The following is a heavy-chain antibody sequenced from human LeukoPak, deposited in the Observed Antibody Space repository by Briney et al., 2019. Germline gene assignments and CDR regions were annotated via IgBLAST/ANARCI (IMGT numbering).Heavy chain of an antibody. Sequence: GGSLRLSCAASGFTFSDYYMSWIRQAPGKGLEWVSYISSSGSTIYYAGSVKGRFTISRDDSRNTLSLQMNSLRVEDTAVYYCAKEPGAYYYDSSGHYFDYWGQGTLVTVSS. CDR3: AKEPGAYYYDSSGHYFDY. CDR1: GFTFSDYY. V-gene: IGHV3-11*01. D-gene: IGHD3-22*01. CDR2: ISSSGSTI. J-gene: IGHJ4*02.